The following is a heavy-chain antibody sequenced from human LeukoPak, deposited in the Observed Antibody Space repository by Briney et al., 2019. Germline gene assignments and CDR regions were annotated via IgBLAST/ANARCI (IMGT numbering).Heavy chain of an antibody. CDR3: AGGRDFWSGSLAGHSDY. Sequence: GGSLRLSCAASGFTFSTYWMHWVRQAPGKGPVWVSRIKYDGSMTTYGDSVKGRFSISRDNAKNTVDLQMNSLRAEDTAVYYCAGGRDFWSGSLAGHSDYWGQGTLVTVSS. CDR2: IKYDGSMT. J-gene: IGHJ4*02. D-gene: IGHD3-3*01. V-gene: IGHV3-74*01. CDR1: GFTFSTYW.